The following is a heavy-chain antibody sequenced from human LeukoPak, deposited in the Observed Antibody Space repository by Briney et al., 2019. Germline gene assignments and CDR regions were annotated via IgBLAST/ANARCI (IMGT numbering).Heavy chain of an antibody. J-gene: IGHJ5*02. D-gene: IGHD2-15*01. Sequence: PSETLSLTCTVSGGSISTYYWSWIRQSPGKGLEWIGYIYYSGSTNYNPSLKSRVTISVDTSKNQFSLKLSSVTAADTAVYYCARGEGYCSGGSCYWFDPWGQGTLVTVSS. CDR1: GGSISTYY. CDR3: ARGEGYCSGGSCYWFDP. CDR2: IYYSGST. V-gene: IGHV4-59*01.